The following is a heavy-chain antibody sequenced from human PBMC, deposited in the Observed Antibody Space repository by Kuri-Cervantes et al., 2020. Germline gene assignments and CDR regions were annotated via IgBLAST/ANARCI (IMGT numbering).Heavy chain of an antibody. CDR3: VVAPSSISAFDI. J-gene: IGHJ3*02. CDR1: GGSISSISYY. V-gene: IGHV4-39*01. D-gene: IGHD2-15*01. Sequence: GSLRLSCTVSGGSISSISYYWGWIRQPPGKGLEWIGSIYYSGSTYYNPSLKSRVTISVDTSKNQFSLKLSPVTAADTDVYYCVVAPSSISAFDIWGQGTMVTVSS. CDR2: IYYSGST.